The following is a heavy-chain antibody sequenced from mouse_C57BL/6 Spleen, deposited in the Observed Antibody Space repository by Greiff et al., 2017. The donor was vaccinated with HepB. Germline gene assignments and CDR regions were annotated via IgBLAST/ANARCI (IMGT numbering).Heavy chain of an antibody. CDR3: ARSGLRREGWYFDV. D-gene: IGHD2-4*01. CDR2: IYPSDSET. J-gene: IGHJ1*03. V-gene: IGHV1-61*01. CDR1: GYTFTSYW. Sequence: QVQLQQPGAELVRPGSSVKLSCKASGYTFTSYWMDWVKQRPGQGLEWIGNIYPSDSETHYNQKFKDKATLTVDKSSSTAYMQLSSLTSEDSAVYYCARSGLRREGWYFDVWGTGTTVTVSS.